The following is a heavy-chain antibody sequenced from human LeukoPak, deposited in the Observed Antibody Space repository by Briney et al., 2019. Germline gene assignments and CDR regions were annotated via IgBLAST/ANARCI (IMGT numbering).Heavy chain of an antibody. V-gene: IGHV3-48*03. CDR2: ITNSGTTV. J-gene: IGHJ4*02. Sequence: GGSLRLSCAASGFTFGLYEMNWVRQAPGKGLEWVSYITNSGTTVYYADSVKGRFTISRDNAKNSLYLQMISLSVEDTAVYYCAREVRYTSSWYVYYYFDYWGQGTLVTVSS. CDR1: GFTFGLYE. D-gene: IGHD6-13*01. CDR3: AREVRYTSSWYVYYYFDY.